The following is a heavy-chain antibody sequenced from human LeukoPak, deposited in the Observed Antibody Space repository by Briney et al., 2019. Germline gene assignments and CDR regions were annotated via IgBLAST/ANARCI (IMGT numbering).Heavy chain of an antibody. Sequence: GGSLRLSCAASGFTFSSYSMNWVRQAPGKGLEWVSYIDSSSATTYYADSVKGRFIISRDNAKNSLFLQINSLRAEDTAVYYCAGSTVWSGIFQYWGQGTLVTVSS. CDR3: AGSTVWSGIFQY. D-gene: IGHD3-3*01. J-gene: IGHJ1*01. CDR2: IDSSSATT. V-gene: IGHV3-48*01. CDR1: GFTFSSYS.